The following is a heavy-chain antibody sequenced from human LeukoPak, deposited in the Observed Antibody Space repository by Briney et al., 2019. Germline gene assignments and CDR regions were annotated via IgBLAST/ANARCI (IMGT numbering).Heavy chain of an antibody. CDR1: GFTFSSYA. Sequence: PWGSLRLSCEASGFTFSSYAMSWVGQAPGKGLEWVSVISGTGGSTYYADFVKGRFTISRYNSQNTLDLQMKSMTAEATAVYYCAKASELGRGYFHYWGQGTLVTVSS. J-gene: IGHJ4*02. CDR3: AKASELGRGYFHY. V-gene: IGHV3-23*01. D-gene: IGHD7-27*01. CDR2: ISGTGGST.